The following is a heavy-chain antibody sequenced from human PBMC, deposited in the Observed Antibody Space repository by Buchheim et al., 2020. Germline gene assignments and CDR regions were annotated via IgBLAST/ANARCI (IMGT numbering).Heavy chain of an antibody. CDR1: GFTFSSYW. CDR2: IKQDGSTK. CDR3: ARVDSRDRDDDFVWGSYRYVFND. V-gene: IGHV3-7*01. J-gene: IGHJ4*02. Sequence: EVQLVESGGGLVQPGGSLRLSCAASGFTFSSYWMNWVRQAPGKGLEWVANIKQDGSTKYYVDSVKGRFTISRDNAKNSLYLQMNSLRAEDTAVYYCARVDSRDRDDDFVWGSYRYVFNDWGQGTL. D-gene: IGHD3-16*02.